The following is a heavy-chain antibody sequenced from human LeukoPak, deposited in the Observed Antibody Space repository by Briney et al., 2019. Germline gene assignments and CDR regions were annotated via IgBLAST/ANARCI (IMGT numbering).Heavy chain of an antibody. D-gene: IGHD3-22*01. CDR2: VNPRSGDA. V-gene: IGHV1-8*03. CDR3: AREHYYDSSGYYPFDY. Sequence: ASVRVSCKASGYTFISYNINWLRQATGQGLEWMGWVNPRSGDAGYLQKFQGRLTITRDSSIDTAYMDLSGLSSEDTAVYYCAREHYYDSSGYYPFDYWGQGTLVTVSS. J-gene: IGHJ4*02. CDR1: GYTFISYN.